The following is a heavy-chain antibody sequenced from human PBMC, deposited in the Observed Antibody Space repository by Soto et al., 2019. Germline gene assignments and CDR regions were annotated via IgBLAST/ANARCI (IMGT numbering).Heavy chain of an antibody. Sequence: ALVKVSCKASGYTFTVYYMHWVRQAPGQGLEWMGWINPNSGGTNYAQKFQGWVTMTRDTSISTAYMELSRLRSDDTAVYYCAREVGDEQHPGYWGQGTLVTVSS. V-gene: IGHV1-2*04. CDR3: AREVGDEQHPGY. J-gene: IGHJ4*02. D-gene: IGHD3-10*01. CDR1: GYTFTVYY. CDR2: INPNSGGT.